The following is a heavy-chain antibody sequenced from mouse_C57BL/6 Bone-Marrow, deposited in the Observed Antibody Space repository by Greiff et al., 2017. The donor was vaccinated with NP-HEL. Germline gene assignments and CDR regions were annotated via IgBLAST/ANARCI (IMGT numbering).Heavy chain of an antibody. CDR1: GYSFTGYY. CDR3: ASLYCSSFYYAMDY. J-gene: IGHJ4*01. CDR2: INPSTGGT. Sequence: EVQLQQSGPELVKPGASVKISCKASGYSFTGYYMNWVKQSPEKSLEWIGEINPSTGGTTYNKKFKAKATLTVDKSSSTAYMQLKSLTSEDSAVYYCASLYCSSFYYAMDYWGQGTSVTVS. V-gene: IGHV1-42*01. D-gene: IGHD1-1*01.